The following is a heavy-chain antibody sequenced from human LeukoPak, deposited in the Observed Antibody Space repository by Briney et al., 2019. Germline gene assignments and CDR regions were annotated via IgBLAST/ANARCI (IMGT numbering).Heavy chain of an antibody. D-gene: IGHD3-16*02. J-gene: IGHJ4*02. CDR1: GYIFTSYW. V-gene: IGHV5-51*01. CDR2: IYPGDSDT. Sequence: GESLKISGQGSGYIFTSYWIGWVRQVPGKGLEWMGIIYPGDSDTRYSPSFQGQVTISADKSISTAYLQWSSLKASDTAMYYCATSITFGGVIVFDYWGQGTLVTVSS. CDR3: ATSITFGGVIVFDY.